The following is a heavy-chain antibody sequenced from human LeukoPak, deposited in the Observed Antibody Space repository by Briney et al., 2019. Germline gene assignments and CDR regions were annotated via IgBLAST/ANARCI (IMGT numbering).Heavy chain of an antibody. Sequence: GGSLRLSCAASGFTFSSYGMHWVRQAPGKGLEWVAFIRYDGSDKYYVDSVKGRFTISRDNSKNTLYLHVNSLTPEDAPVYYCPKGSGYDAQYYYYYMAVCGKGTTVPISS. CDR1: GFTFSSYG. D-gene: IGHD5-12*01. CDR2: IRYDGSDK. V-gene: IGHV3-30*02. J-gene: IGHJ6*03. CDR3: PKGSGYDAQYYYYYMAV.